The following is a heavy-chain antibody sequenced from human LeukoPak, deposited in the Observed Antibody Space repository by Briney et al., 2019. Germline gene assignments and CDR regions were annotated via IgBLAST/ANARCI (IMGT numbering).Heavy chain of an antibody. CDR3: ARTSSSGWYPWYFDL. CDR2: ISAYNSNT. CDR1: GYTFTSYG. D-gene: IGHD6-19*01. Sequence: ASVKVSCKASGYTFTSYGISWVRQAPGQGLEWMGWISAYNSNTNYAQKLQGRVTMTTDTSTSTAYMELRSLRSDDTAVYYCARTSSSGWYPWYFDLWGRGTLVTVSS. J-gene: IGHJ2*01. V-gene: IGHV1-18*01.